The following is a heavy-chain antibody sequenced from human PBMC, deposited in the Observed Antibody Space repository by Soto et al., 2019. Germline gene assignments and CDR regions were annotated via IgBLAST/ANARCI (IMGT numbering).Heavy chain of an antibody. CDR1: GGSISSSSYY. CDR3: ASTPRWLQHYGMDV. CDR2: IYYSGST. V-gene: IGHV4-39*01. D-gene: IGHD2-2*01. J-gene: IGHJ6*02. Sequence: SETLSLTCTVSGGSISSSSYYWGWIRQPPGKGLEWIGSIYYSGSTYYNPSLKSRVTISVDTSKNQFSLKLSSVTAADTAVYYCASTPRWLQHYGMDVWGQGTTVT.